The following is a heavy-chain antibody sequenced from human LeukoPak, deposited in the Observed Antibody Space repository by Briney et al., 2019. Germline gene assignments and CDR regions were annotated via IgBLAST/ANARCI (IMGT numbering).Heavy chain of an antibody. CDR1: GXTFNSFG. D-gene: IGHD2-2*01. Sequence: GGSLRLSWAVSGXTFNSFGMHWVRQTPGKGLEWVSAISGSGGSTFYADSVKGRFTISRDNSKNTLFLQMNSLRAEDTAVYYCAKDRSCSGSSCNVGSWGQGTMVIVSS. J-gene: IGHJ3*01. CDR3: AKDRSCSGSSCNVGS. CDR2: ISGSGGST. V-gene: IGHV3-23*01.